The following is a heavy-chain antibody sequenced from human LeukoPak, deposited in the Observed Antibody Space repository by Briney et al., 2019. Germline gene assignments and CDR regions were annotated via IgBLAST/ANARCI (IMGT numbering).Heavy chain of an antibody. Sequence: PGRSLRLSCAASGFTFSSFGIHWVRQAPGKGLEWVAVISYDGTKKYYADSVKGRFTISRDNSNKTLYLQMNSLRAEDTAVYYCARGLGSSGWLNYFDPWGQGTLVTVSS. V-gene: IGHV3-30*03. D-gene: IGHD6-19*01. CDR1: GFTFSSFG. CDR3: ARGLGSSGWLNYFDP. CDR2: ISYDGTKK. J-gene: IGHJ5*02.